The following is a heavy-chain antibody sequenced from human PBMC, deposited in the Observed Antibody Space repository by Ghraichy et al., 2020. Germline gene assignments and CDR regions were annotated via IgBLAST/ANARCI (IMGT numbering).Heavy chain of an antibody. CDR1: GFTFSNAW. CDR3: TTDAGSSSWYANYYGMDV. CDR2: IKSKTDGGTT. V-gene: IGHV3-15*01. D-gene: IGHD6-13*01. J-gene: IGHJ6*02. Sequence: GGSLRLSCAASGFTFSNAWMSWVRQAPGKGLEWVGRIKSKTDGGTTDYAAPVKGRFTISRDDSKNTLYLQMNSLKTEDTAVYYCTTDAGSSSWYANYYGMDVWGQGTTVTVSS.